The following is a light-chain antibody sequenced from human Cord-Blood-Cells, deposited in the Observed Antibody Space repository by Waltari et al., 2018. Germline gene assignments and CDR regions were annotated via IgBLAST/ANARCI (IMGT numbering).Light chain of an antibody. Sequence: QSALTQPASVSGSPAQSITISCTGTRSHAGGSNSVSWYQQHPGKAPKLMIYEVSNRPSGVSNRFSGSKSGNTASLTISGLQAEDEADYYCSSYTSSSTLVFGTGTKVTVL. V-gene: IGLV2-14*01. J-gene: IGLJ1*01. CDR2: EVS. CDR3: SSYTSSSTLV. CDR1: RSHAGGSNS.